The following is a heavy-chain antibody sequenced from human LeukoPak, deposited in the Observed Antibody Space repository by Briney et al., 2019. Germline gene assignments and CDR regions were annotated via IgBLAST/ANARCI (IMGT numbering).Heavy chain of an antibody. V-gene: IGHV3-30*02. CDR1: GFTFNHYG. J-gene: IGHJ4*02. CDR2: IRYDGSNK. Sequence: PGGSLRLSCAGSGFTFNHYGMHWVRQAPGKGLEWVSFIRYDGSNKYHADSVKGRFTISRDDSKNTLYLQMNSLRAEDTAVYYCAEDGESSYYDLDSWGQGTLVTVSS. CDR3: AEDGESSYYDLDS. D-gene: IGHD3-3*01.